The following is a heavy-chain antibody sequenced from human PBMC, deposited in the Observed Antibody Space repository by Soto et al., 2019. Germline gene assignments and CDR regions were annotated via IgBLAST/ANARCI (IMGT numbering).Heavy chain of an antibody. V-gene: IGHV3-30-3*01. CDR2: ISYDGSNK. D-gene: IGHD4-17*01. CDR3: ARVGLETITPRSSTVKGADYYYGMDV. Sequence: GGSLRLSCAASGFTFSSYAMHWVRQAPGKGLEWVAVISYDGSNKYYADSVKGRFTISRDNSKNTLYLQMNSLRAEDTAVYYCARVGLETITPRSSTVKGADYYYGMDVWGQGTTVTVSS. CDR1: GFTFSSYA. J-gene: IGHJ6*02.